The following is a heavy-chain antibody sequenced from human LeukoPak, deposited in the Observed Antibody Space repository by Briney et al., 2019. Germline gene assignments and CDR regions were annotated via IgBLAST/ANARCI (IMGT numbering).Heavy chain of an antibody. Sequence: PGRSLRLSCAASGFTFDDYAMHWVRQAPGKGLEWVSGISWNSGSIGYADSVKGRFTISGDNAKNSLYLQMNSLRAEDTALYYCAKSGDYERPVFDYWGQGTLVTVSS. CDR3: AKSGDYERPVFDY. D-gene: IGHD4-17*01. J-gene: IGHJ4*02. CDR2: ISWNSGSI. V-gene: IGHV3-9*01. CDR1: GFTFDDYA.